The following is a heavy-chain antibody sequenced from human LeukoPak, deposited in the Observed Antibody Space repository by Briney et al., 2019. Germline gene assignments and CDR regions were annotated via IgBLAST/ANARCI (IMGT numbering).Heavy chain of an antibody. J-gene: IGHJ4*02. V-gene: IGHV3-23*01. Sequence: GGSLRLSCAASGFTFSSYAMSWVRQAPGKGLEWVSAISSSGGITYYADSVKGRFTISRDKSKNTLYLQMNSLRAEDTAVYYCAKSKRIVVVITTPLDYWGQGTLVTVSS. D-gene: IGHD3-22*01. CDR1: GFTFSSYA. CDR3: AKSKRIVVVITTPLDY. CDR2: ISSSGGIT.